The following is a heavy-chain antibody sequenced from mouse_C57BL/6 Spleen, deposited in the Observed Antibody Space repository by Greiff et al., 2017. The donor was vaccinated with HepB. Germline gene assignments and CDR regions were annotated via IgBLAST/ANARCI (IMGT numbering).Heavy chain of an antibody. Sequence: QVQLQQSGAELARPGASVKLSCKASGYTFTSYGISWVKQRTGQGLEWIGEIYPRSGNTYYNEKFKGKATLTVDKSSSTAYMELRSLTSEDSAVYFCARSGLTTVVATNFGYWGQGTTLTGSS. CDR1: GYTFTSYG. CDR3: ARSGLTTVVATNFGY. CDR2: IYPRSGNT. J-gene: IGHJ2*01. V-gene: IGHV1-81*01. D-gene: IGHD1-1*01.